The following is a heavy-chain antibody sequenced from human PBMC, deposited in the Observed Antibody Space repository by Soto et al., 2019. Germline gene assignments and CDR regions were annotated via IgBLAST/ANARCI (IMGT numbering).Heavy chain of an antibody. V-gene: IGHV1-2*02. CDR3: ARSLSPSDFDYHHSDNFYSWFDT. Sequence: GASVKVSCKASGYIFTGYYMHWVRQAPGQGLEWMGWITPNSGGTNYAQKFRGRVTMTRDTSISTVYMELSRLGSDDTAVYYCARSLSPSDFDYHHSDNFYSWFDTWGQGTPVTVSS. CDR1: GYIFTGYY. D-gene: IGHD3-22*01. J-gene: IGHJ5*02. CDR2: ITPNSGGT.